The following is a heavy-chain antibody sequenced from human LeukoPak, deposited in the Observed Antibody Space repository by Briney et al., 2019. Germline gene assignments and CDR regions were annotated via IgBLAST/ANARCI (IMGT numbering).Heavy chain of an antibody. CDR3: ARAAGGSGGWFDP. CDR2: IYHSGST. J-gene: IGHJ5*02. D-gene: IGHD3-10*01. V-gene: IGHV4-30-2*01. Sequence: PSQTLSLTCAVSGGSISSGGYSWSWIRQPPGKGLEWIGYIYHSGSTYYSPSLKSRVTISVDRSKNQFSLKLSSVTAADTAVYYCARAAGGSGGWFDPWGQGTLVTVSS. CDR1: GGSISSGGYS.